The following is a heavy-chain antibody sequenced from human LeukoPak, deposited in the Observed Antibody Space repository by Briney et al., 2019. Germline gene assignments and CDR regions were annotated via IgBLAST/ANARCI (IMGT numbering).Heavy chain of an antibody. Sequence: SETLSLTCTVSGGSTSSSSYYWGWIRQPPGKGLEWIGSIYYSGSTYYNPSLKSRVTISVDTSKNQFSLKLSSVTAADTAVYYCARLGNVVATGYYYYYGMDVWGQGTTVTVSS. V-gene: IGHV4-39*01. J-gene: IGHJ6*02. CDR1: GGSTSSSSYY. CDR3: ARLGNVVATGYYYYYGMDV. CDR2: IYYSGST. D-gene: IGHD5-12*01.